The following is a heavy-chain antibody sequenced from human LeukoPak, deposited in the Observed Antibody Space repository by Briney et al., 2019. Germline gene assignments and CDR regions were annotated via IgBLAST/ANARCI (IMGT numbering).Heavy chain of an antibody. J-gene: IGHJ4*02. D-gene: IGHD2-2*01. V-gene: IGHV3-23*01. CDR1: GFTFSNNA. CDR2: ISGSGGNT. Sequence: PGGSLRLSCAASGFTFSNNAMSWVRQAPGKGLEWVSAISGSGGNTYYADSVKGRFTISRDNSKNTLFLQMNSLRAEDTAVYYCAKAPNIVVVPAAMKYYFDYWGQGTLVTVSS. CDR3: AKAPNIVVVPAAMKYYFDY.